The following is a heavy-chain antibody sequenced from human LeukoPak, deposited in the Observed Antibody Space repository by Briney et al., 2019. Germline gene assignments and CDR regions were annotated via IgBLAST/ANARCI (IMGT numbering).Heavy chain of an antibody. CDR1: GYSFTSYW. V-gene: IGHV5-51*01. D-gene: IGHD3-22*01. J-gene: IGHJ4*02. Sequence: GESLKISCKGSGYSFTSYWIGWVRQMPGKGLEWMGIIYPGDSDTRYSPSFQGQVTISADKSISTAYLQWSGLKASDTAMYYCARHRVPYYYDSSGYNYFDYWGQGTLVTVSS. CDR3: ARHRVPYYYDSSGYNYFDY. CDR2: IYPGDSDT.